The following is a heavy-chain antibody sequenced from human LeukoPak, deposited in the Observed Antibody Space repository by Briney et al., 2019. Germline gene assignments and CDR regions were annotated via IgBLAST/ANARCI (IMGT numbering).Heavy chain of an antibody. CDR1: GYSFTSYW. CDR3: ARQGDTAMVPLRAFDY. V-gene: IGHV5-51*01. Sequence: GESLKISCKGSGYSFTSYWIGWVRQMPGKGLEWMGIIYRGDSDTRYSPSFQGQVTISADKSISTAYLQWSSLKASDTAMYYCARQGDTAMVPLRAFDYWGQGTLVTVSS. J-gene: IGHJ4*02. CDR2: IYRGDSDT. D-gene: IGHD5-18*01.